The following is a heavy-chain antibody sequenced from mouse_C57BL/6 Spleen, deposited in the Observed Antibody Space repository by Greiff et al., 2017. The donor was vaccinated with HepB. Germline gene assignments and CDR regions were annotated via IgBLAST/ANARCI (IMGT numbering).Heavy chain of an antibody. CDR1: GFSLTSYG. Sequence: VQVVESGPGLVAPSQSLSITCTVSGFSLTSYGVDWVRQSPGKGLEWLGVIWGVGSTNYNSALKSRLSISKDNSKSQVFLKMNSLQTDDTAMYYCASKDSSGYGFAYWGQGTLVTVSA. J-gene: IGHJ3*01. V-gene: IGHV2-6*01. CDR2: IWGVGST. CDR3: ASKDSSGYGFAY. D-gene: IGHD3-2*02.